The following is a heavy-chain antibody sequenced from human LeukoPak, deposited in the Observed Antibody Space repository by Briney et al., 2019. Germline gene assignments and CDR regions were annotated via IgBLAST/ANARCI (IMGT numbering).Heavy chain of an antibody. D-gene: IGHD4-17*01. CDR3: AKESNGDPFYWYFDL. J-gene: IGHJ2*01. V-gene: IGHV3-30*18. CDR2: ISYDGSNK. CDR1: GFTFSSYG. Sequence: GGSLRLSCAASGFTFSSYGMHWVRQAPGKGLEWVAVISYDGSNKYYADSVKGRFTISRDNSKNTLYLQMNSLRAEDTALYYCAKESNGDPFYWYFDLWGRGTLVTVSS.